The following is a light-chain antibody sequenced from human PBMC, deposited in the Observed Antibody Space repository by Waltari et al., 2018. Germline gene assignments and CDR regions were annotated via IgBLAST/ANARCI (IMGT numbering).Light chain of an antibody. CDR1: QSLVASDGNTY. V-gene: IGKV2-30*01. Sequence: DVVMTQSPLSLPVTLGQPASISCRSSQSLVASDGNTYFNWFQQRPVQSPRRLVYRVSKRDSVVPDRFSGSWSGTDFTLRISRVEAEDVGVYYCMQGSHWPWTFGQGTKVEIK. CDR3: MQGSHWPWT. CDR2: RVS. J-gene: IGKJ1*01.